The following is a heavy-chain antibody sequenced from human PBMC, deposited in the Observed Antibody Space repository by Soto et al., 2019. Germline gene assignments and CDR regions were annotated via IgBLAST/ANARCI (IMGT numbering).Heavy chain of an antibody. Sequence: GGSLRLSCAASGFTFTSYGMSWVRQAPGKGLEWVSTISGCGGTTYYADSVKGRFTISRDNSKNTLFLQMNSLRAEDTAVYYCARGVGYCCDGNCYSWELPYCYSGMDVWGQGTTVTVSS. CDR3: ARGVGYCCDGNCYSWELPYCYSGMDV. CDR1: GFTFTSYG. J-gene: IGHJ6*02. V-gene: IGHV3-23*01. D-gene: IGHD2-15*01. CDR2: ISGCGGTT.